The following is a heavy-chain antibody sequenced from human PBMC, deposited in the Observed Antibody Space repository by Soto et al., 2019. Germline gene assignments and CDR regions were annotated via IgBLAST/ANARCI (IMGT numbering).Heavy chain of an antibody. CDR3: ARDWRWLAVALVGDTEGGMDV. CDR2: ISAYDGNT. CDR1: GYTFTSYG. D-gene: IGHD1-26*01. J-gene: IGHJ6*02. V-gene: IGHV1-18*01. Sequence: QVQLVQSGAEAKKPGASVKVSCKASGYTFTSYGISWVRQTPGQGLEWMGWISAYDGNTHYAQKLQGIGTMTTDTATSTVYMELRGLSSDATAVYYCARDWRWLAVALVGDTEGGMDVWVQGATVTVAS.